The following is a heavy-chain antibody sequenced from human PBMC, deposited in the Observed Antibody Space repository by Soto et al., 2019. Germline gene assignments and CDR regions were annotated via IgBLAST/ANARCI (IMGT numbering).Heavy chain of an antibody. CDR3: ARESGITMVRGVIIGAFDI. D-gene: IGHD3-10*01. Sequence: EVQLVESGGGLVQPEGSLRLSCAASGFTVSSNYMSWVRQAPGKGLEWVSVIYSGGSTYYADSVKGRFTISRDNSKNTLYLQMNSLRAEDTAVYYCARESGITMVRGVIIGAFDIWGQGTMVTVSS. CDR2: IYSGGST. CDR1: GFTVSSNY. V-gene: IGHV3-66*01. J-gene: IGHJ3*02.